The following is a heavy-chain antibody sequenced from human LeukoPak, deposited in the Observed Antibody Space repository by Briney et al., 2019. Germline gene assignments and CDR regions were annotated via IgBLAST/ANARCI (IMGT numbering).Heavy chain of an antibody. Sequence: SETLSLTCTVSGGSISSSSYYWGWIRQPPGKGLEWIGSIYYSGSTYYNPSLKSRVTISVDTSKNQFSLKLSSVTAADTAVYYCARVFRKGYSSSWYYYYYYMDVWGKGTTVTVSS. V-gene: IGHV4-39*07. D-gene: IGHD6-13*01. CDR2: IYYSGST. J-gene: IGHJ6*03. CDR3: ARVFRKGYSSSWYYYYYYMDV. CDR1: GGSISSSSYY.